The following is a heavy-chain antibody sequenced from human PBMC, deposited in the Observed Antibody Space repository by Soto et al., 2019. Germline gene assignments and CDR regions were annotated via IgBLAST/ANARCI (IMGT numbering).Heavy chain of an antibody. V-gene: IGHV3-23*01. J-gene: IGHJ6*02. D-gene: IGHD1-26*01. CDR3: ARDRGNDWELDFYYYYGMDV. CDR1: GFTFTTYA. CDR2: ISDDGSSK. Sequence: GSLRLSCAASGFTFTTYALSWVRQAPGKGLEWVSAISDDGSSKYCAESLKGRFTISRDNSKNTLYLQMNGLRAEDTAVYYCARDRGNDWELDFYYYYGMDVWGQGTTVTVSS.